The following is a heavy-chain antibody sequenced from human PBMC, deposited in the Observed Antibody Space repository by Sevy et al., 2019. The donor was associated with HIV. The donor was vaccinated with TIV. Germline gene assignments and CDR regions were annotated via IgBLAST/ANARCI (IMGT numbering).Heavy chain of an antibody. CDR1: GFTFSKYW. CDR3: GRDDGNYYFHY. CDR2: IKQDAGQK. D-gene: IGHD1-7*01. V-gene: IGHV3-7*01. J-gene: IGHJ4*02. Sequence: GGSLRLSCAASGFTFSKYWMGWVRQAPGKGLEWVANIKQDAGQKYYVDTVKGRFTISRDNAKNSLYLQMNSLRAEDTAVYFCGRDDGNYYFHYWGQGTLVTVS.